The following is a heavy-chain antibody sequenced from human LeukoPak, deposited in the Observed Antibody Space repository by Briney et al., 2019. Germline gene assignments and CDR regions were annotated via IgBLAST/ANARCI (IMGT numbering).Heavy chain of an antibody. CDR2: INPNDGDT. CDR3: ARANVLSCSSSTCLFDY. V-gene: IGHV1-2*02. J-gene: IGHJ4*02. D-gene: IGHD2-2*01. Sequence: ASVNVSCKASGYTFTDYYMHWVRQAPGQGFEWMGWINPNDGDTNYAQKFQGRVTMTRDTSISTAHMEVSRLRSDDTAVYYCARANVLSCSSSTCLFDYWGQGTLVTVSS. CDR1: GYTFTDYY.